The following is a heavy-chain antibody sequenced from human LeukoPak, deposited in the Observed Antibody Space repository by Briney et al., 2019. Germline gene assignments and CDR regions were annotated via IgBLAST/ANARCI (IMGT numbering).Heavy chain of an antibody. CDR2: MNPNSGNT. J-gene: IGHJ5*02. Sequence: ASVKVSCKASGYTFTSYDINWVRQATGQGLEWMGWMNPNSGNTGYAQNFQGRVTMTTDTSTSTVYMELSSLRSDDTAVYYCARDKEGRSYSDYRLWNWFDPWGQGTLVTVSS. CDR3: ARDKEGRSYSDYRLWNWFDP. V-gene: IGHV1-8*01. CDR1: GYTFTSYD. D-gene: IGHD4-11*01.